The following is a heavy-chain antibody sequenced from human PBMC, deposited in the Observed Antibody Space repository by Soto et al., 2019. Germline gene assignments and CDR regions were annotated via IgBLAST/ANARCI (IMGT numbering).Heavy chain of an antibody. D-gene: IGHD6-19*01. CDR1: GFSLGNDGMG. Sequence: QVTLKESGPVLMKTTETLTLTCAVSGFSLGNDGMGVTWIRQTPGRALEWLAHIFPTDEKSYSPTLKSRLVISKDTSKGQVVLTMTNVNPLDTATYYCARIFGAGWSGGVRYYGMEVWGQGTAVTVSS. CDR3: ARIFGAGWSGGVRYYGMEV. V-gene: IGHV2-26*01. CDR2: IFPTDEK. J-gene: IGHJ6*02.